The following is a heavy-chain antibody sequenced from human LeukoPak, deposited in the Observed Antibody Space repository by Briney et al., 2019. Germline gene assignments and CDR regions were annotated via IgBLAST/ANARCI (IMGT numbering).Heavy chain of an antibody. V-gene: IGHV3-49*04. CDR2: IRSESYAETT. J-gene: IGHJ4*02. Sequence: GGSLRLSCKGSGFIFADYAMTWVRQAPGKGLEWVGFIRSESYAETTDYGTAVKGGFTISRDDSRRIVYLQMNSLRTEDTAVYFCVRGYDWNYLPDWGQGILVTVSS. CDR3: VRGYDWNYLPD. CDR1: GFIFADYA. D-gene: IGHD1-20*01.